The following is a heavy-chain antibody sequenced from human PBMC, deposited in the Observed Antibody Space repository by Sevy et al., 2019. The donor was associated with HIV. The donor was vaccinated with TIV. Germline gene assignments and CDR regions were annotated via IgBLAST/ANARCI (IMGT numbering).Heavy chain of an antibody. J-gene: IGHJ4*02. CDR2: MNPNSGKT. CDR3: ARDEQRPYYYGSGNMGH. CDR1: GYTFTNYE. V-gene: IGHV1-8*01. Sequence: ASVKVSCKASGYTFTNYEINWVRQATGQGLEWMGWMNPNSGKTGNVPQFHGRVTMTRNTSLHIAYMELSSLRSDDTAVYYCARDEQRPYYYGSGNMGHWGQGTLVTVSS. D-gene: IGHD3-10*01.